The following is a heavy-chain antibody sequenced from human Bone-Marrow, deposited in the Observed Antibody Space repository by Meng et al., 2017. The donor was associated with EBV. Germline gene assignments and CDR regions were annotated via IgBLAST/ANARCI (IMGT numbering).Heavy chain of an antibody. J-gene: IGHJ5*02. CDR1: GYTFTYST. CDR3: ARAHDSSGYYPLT. CDR2: INTNTGNP. D-gene: IGHD3-22*01. Sequence: VRLVQSGSELKKPGASVKVSCKASGYTFTYSTMNWVRQAPGQGLEWLGWINTNTGNPTYAQGFTGRFVFSLDTSVSTAYLQISSLKAEDTAVYYCARAHDSSGYYPLTWGQGTLVTVSS. V-gene: IGHV7-4-1*02.